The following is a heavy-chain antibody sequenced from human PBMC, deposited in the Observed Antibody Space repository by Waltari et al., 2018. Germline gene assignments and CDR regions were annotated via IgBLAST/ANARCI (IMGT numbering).Heavy chain of an antibody. CDR3: SRGGDADKAGGI. CDR1: GGSFSNYY. D-gene: IGHD3-3*01. CDR2: IHPSGTA. V-gene: IGHV4-34*01. J-gene: IGHJ4*02. Sequence: QVQLQQWGAGLLKPAETLSLTCAGYGGSFSNYYWSWIRQPPGMGLAWIGEIHPSGTAYYNASLKSRVSISVDTSNNQFSLRLSSVTAADTAEYYCSRGGDADKAGGIWGQGTLVTVSS.